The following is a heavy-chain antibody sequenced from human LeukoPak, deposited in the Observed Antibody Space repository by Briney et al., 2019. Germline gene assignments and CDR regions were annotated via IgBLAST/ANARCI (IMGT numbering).Heavy chain of an antibody. V-gene: IGHV1-69*04. Sequence: SVKVSCKASGGTFSSYAISWVRQAPGQGLEWMGRIIPILGIANYAQKFQGRVTITADKSTSTAYMELSSLRSEDTAVYYCARAGAARGTAFDIWGQGTMVTVSS. J-gene: IGHJ3*02. CDR2: IIPILGIA. CDR1: GGTFSSYA. CDR3: ARAGAARGTAFDI. D-gene: IGHD6-6*01.